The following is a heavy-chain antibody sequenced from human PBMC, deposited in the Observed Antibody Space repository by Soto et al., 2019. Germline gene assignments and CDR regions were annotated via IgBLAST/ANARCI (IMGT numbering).Heavy chain of an antibody. CDR2: IYRGGST. Sequence: GGSLRLSCAASGFTVSSSSMSWVRQAPGKGLEWVSDIYRGGSTYYADSEKGRFTITRDTSKNTLFLQMNSLIAEDTAVYYCARDRDYGGFDYWGQGTLVTVSS. J-gene: IGHJ4*02. D-gene: IGHD4-17*01. CDR1: GFTVSSSS. V-gene: IGHV3-66*01. CDR3: ARDRDYGGFDY.